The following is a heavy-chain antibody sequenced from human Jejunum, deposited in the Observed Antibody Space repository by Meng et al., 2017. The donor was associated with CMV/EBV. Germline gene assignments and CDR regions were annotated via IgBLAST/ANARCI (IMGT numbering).Heavy chain of an antibody. Sequence: SCKASGYTFADYGISLVRQAPGQGLEWMGWISTNNDITNYAQKLQGRVTMTTDTSTSTAYMERRSLRSDDTAVYYCARDPFDDWFDPWGQGTLVTVSS. CDR1: GYTFADYG. CDR3: ARDPFDDWFDP. V-gene: IGHV1-18*01. CDR2: ISTNNDIT. J-gene: IGHJ5*02.